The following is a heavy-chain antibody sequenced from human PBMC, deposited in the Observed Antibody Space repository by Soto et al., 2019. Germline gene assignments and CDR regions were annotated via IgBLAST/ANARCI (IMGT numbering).Heavy chain of an antibody. Sequence: GGSLRLSCAASGFTFDDYGMSWVRQAPGKGLEWVSGINWNGGSTGYADSVKGRFTISRDNAKNSLYLQMNSLRAEDTALYYCARDYYDSSGYYKGAFDYWGQGTLVTVSS. CDR1: GFTFDDYG. J-gene: IGHJ4*02. V-gene: IGHV3-20*04. CDR2: INWNGGST. CDR3: ARDYYDSSGYYKGAFDY. D-gene: IGHD3-22*01.